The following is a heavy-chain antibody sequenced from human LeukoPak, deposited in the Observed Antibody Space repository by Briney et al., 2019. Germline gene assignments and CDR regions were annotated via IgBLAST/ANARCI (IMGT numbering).Heavy chain of an antibody. V-gene: IGHV3-23*01. Sequence: GSLRLSCAAPGFTFSSFAMSWVRQAPGKGLEWGSAISGSCGSKCYAGSVKGRLTISRDNSKNTLYLQMNSLRAEDTAVYYCAKDSWGAMVTSYYYGMDVWGQGTTVTVSS. D-gene: IGHD5-18*01. CDR3: AKDSWGAMVTSYYYGMDV. CDR2: ISGSCGSK. J-gene: IGHJ6*02. CDR1: GFTFSSFA.